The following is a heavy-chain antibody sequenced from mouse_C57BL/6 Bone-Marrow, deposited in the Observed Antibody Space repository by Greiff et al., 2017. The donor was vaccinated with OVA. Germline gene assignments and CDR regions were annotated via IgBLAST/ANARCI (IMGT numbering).Heavy chain of an antibody. CDR2: INSDGGST. J-gene: IGHJ3*01. V-gene: IGHV5-2*01. D-gene: IGHD2-4*01. Sequence: EVQLVESGGGLVQPGESLKLSCESTEYEFPSHDMSWVRKTPAKRLELVAAINSDGGSTYYPDTMERRFIISRDNTEKTLYLQMSSLRSDDTALYYCARYDYDRFAYWGQVTLVTVSA. CDR1: EYEFPSHD. CDR3: ARYDYDRFAY.